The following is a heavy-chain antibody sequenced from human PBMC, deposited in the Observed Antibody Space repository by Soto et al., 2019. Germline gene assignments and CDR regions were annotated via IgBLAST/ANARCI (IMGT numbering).Heavy chain of an antibody. CDR2: MNPNSGNT. CDR1: GYTFTSYD. Sequence: ASVKVSCKASGYTFTSYDINWVRQATGQGLEWMGWMNPNSGNTGYAQKFQGRVTMARNTSISTAYMELSSLRSEDTAVYYCSRGRGAAGIYYYYGIDVWGQGTTVTVSS. J-gene: IGHJ6*02. V-gene: IGHV1-8*01. D-gene: IGHD6-13*01. CDR3: SRGRGAAGIYYYYGIDV.